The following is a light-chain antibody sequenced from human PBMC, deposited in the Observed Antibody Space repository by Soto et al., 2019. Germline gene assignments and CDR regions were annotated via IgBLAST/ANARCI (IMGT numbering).Light chain of an antibody. V-gene: IGLV2-14*01. Sequence: QSALTQPASVSGSPGQSITISCTGTSSDIGGYNSVSWYQQHPGRAPRLIIYEVTNRPSGVSNRFSASKSGNTASLTISGLQAEDEADYYCTSYTPIVTLGSVFGTGNKVTVL. CDR2: EVT. CDR3: TSYTPIVTLGSV. CDR1: SSDIGGYNS. J-gene: IGLJ1*01.